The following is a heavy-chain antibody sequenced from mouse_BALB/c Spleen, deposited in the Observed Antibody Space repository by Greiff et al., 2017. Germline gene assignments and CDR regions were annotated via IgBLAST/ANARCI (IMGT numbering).Heavy chain of an antibody. Sequence: EVQLVESGGGLVQPGGSLKLSCAASGFTFSSYGMSWVRQTPDKRLELVATINSNGGSTYYPDSVKGRFTISRDNAKNTLYLQMSSLKSEDTAMYYCASLPYYYAMDYWGQGTSVTVSS. V-gene: IGHV5-6-3*01. CDR1: GFTFSSYG. CDR3: ASLPYYYAMDY. J-gene: IGHJ4*01. CDR2: INSNGGST.